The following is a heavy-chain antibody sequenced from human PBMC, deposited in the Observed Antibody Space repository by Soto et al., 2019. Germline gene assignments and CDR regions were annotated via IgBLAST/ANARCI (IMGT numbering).Heavy chain of an antibody. J-gene: IGHJ4*02. CDR2: IKSRFDGGRI. D-gene: IGHD1-7*01. V-gene: IGHV3-15*01. CDR1: GFPFSSYT. CDR3: TTSVTGTPRAIDY. Sequence: PGGSLRLSCTASGFPFSSYTMHWLRRAPGKGLEWIGRIKSRFDGGRIDYAASVKGRFSISRDDSANTLFLEMNSLKSEDTAVYFCTTSVTGTPRAIDYWGQGTLVTVSS.